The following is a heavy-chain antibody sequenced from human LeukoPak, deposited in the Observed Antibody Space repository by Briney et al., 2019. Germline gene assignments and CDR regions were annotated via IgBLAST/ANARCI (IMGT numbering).Heavy chain of an antibody. V-gene: IGHV3-23*01. CDR3: AKGRTEGGTLALDY. CDR1: GFTVSSNY. J-gene: IGHJ4*02. CDR2: ISGSGGNT. Sequence: GGSLRLSCAASGFTVSSNYMSWVRQAPGKGLEWVSAISGSGGNTYYTDSVRGRLSISRDNSKNTLYLQVNSLRAEDTAVYYCAKGRTEGGTLALDYWGQGTLVTVSS. D-gene: IGHD6-19*01.